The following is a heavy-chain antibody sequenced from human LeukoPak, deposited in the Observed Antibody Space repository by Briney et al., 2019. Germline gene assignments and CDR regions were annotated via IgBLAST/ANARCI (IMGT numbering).Heavy chain of an antibody. Sequence: GASVKVSCKASGYTFTSYGISWVRQAPGQGLEWMGWISAYNGNTNYAQKLRGRVTMTTDTSTSTAYMELRSLRSDDTAVYYCARDQRIAARPEWFDPWGQGTLVTVSS. CDR3: ARDQRIAARPEWFDP. CDR1: GYTFTSYG. CDR2: ISAYNGNT. D-gene: IGHD6-6*01. V-gene: IGHV1-18*01. J-gene: IGHJ5*02.